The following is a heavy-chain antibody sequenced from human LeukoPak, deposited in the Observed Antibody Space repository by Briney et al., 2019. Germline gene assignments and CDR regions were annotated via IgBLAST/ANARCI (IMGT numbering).Heavy chain of an antibody. V-gene: IGHV3-21*01. CDR3: ARADSGGYSYENWFDP. D-gene: IGHD5-18*01. J-gene: IGHJ5*02. Sequence: GGSLRLSCAASGFTFSSYSMNWFRKAPGKGLDRVSSISSSSSYIYYADSVKGRFTISRDNAKNSLYLQMNSLRAEDTAVYYCARADSGGYSYENWFDPWGQGTLVTVSS. CDR1: GFTFSSYS. CDR2: ISSSSSYI.